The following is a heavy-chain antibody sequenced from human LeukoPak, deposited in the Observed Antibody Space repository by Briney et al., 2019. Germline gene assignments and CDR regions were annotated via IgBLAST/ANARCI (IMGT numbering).Heavy chain of an antibody. J-gene: IGHJ5*02. V-gene: IGHV4-31*03. CDR3: ARGGIQNWFDP. Sequence: PSETLSLTCTVSGGSISSGGYYWSWIRQHPGKGLEWIGYIYYSGSTYYNPSLKSRVTISVDTSKNQFSLKLSSVTAADTAVYYCARGGIQNWFDPWGQGTLVTVSS. CDR1: GGSISSGGYY. CDR2: IYYSGST. D-gene: IGHD1-14*01.